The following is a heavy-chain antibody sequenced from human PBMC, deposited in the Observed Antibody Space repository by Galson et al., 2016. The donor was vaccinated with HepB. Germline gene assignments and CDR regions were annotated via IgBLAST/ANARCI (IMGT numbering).Heavy chain of an antibody. D-gene: IGHD3-10*01. Sequence: SLRLSCAASGFRFSSYAVSWVRRAPGKGLEWVSGISGSGGRTYYADSVKGRFTISRDNSKNTVYLQMNSLRVEDTARYYCAKDGYFASGSALYGMDVWGQGTTVTVSS. V-gene: IGHV3-23*01. J-gene: IGHJ6*02. CDR2: ISGSGGRT. CDR3: AKDGYFASGSALYGMDV. CDR1: GFRFSSYA.